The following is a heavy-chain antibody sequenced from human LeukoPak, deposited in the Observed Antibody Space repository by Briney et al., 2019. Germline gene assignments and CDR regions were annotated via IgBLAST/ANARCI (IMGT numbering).Heavy chain of an antibody. Sequence: AGGSLRLSCAASGFTFSSYWMSWVRQAPGKGLEWVANIKQDGSEKYYVDSVKGRFTISRDNAKNSLYLQMNSLRAEDTAVYYCARDRGGSYSSYFDYWGQGTLVTVSS. J-gene: IGHJ4*02. V-gene: IGHV3-7*03. CDR1: GFTFSSYW. CDR2: IKQDGSEK. CDR3: ARDRGGSYSSYFDY. D-gene: IGHD1-26*01.